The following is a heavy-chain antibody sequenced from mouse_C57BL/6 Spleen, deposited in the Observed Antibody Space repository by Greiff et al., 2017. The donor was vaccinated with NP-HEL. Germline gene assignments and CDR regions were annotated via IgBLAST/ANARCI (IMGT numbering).Heavy chain of an antibody. Sequence: EVKLVESGGGLVQPGGSMKLSCVASGFTFSNYWMNWVRQSPEKGLEWVAQIRLKSDNYATHYAESVKGRFTISRDDSKSSVYLQMNNLRAEDTGIYYCTGEKAGDYWGQGTTLTVSS. V-gene: IGHV6-3*01. J-gene: IGHJ2*01. CDR2: IRLKSDNYAT. CDR1: GFTFSNYW. CDR3: TGEKAGDY.